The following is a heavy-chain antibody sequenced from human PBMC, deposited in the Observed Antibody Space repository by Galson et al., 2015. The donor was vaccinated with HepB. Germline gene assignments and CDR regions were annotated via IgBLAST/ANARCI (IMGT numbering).Heavy chain of an antibody. J-gene: IGHJ6*02. Sequence: SLRLSCAASGFTFSSYSMNWVRQAPGKGLEWVPYISSSSSTIYYADSVKGRFTISRDNAKNSLYLQMNSLRAEDTAVYYCARGPANCSSTSCYIVPYYYYGMDGWGQGTTVTVSS. CDR1: GFTFSSYS. CDR3: ARGPANCSSTSCYIVPYYYYGMDG. V-gene: IGHV3-48*04. CDR2: ISSSSSTI. D-gene: IGHD2-2*02.